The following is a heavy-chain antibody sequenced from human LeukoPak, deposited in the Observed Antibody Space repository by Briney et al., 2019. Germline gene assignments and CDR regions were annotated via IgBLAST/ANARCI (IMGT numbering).Heavy chain of an antibody. V-gene: IGHV3-7*01. CDR2: IKQDGSEK. CDR1: GFTFSSYW. J-gene: IGHJ6*02. D-gene: IGHD6-13*01. Sequence: PGGSLRLSCAASGFTFSSYWMSWVRQAPGKGLEWVANIKQDGSEKYYVDSVKGRFTISRDNAKNSLYLQMNSLRAEGTAVYYCARVGMYSSSWLYYYYGMDVWGQGTTVTVSS. CDR3: ARVGMYSSSWLYYYYGMDV.